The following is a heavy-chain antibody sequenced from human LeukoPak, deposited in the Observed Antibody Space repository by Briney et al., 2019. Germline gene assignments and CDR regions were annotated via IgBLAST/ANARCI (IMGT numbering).Heavy chain of an antibody. Sequence: SETLSLTCAVSGYSISSGYYWGWIRQPPGKGLEWIGSIYHSGSTYYNPSFKSRVTISVDTSKNQFSLKLSSVTAADTAVYYCARGVVGVVAAIRGAFDIWGQGTMVTVSS. D-gene: IGHD2-15*01. J-gene: IGHJ3*02. CDR1: GYSISSGYY. CDR3: ARGVVGVVAAIRGAFDI. V-gene: IGHV4-38-2*01. CDR2: IYHSGST.